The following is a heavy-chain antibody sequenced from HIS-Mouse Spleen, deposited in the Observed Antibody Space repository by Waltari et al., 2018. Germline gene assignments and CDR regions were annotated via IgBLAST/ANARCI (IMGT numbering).Heavy chain of an antibody. CDR2: IAYDGSNK. CDR3: ARPKYNWNSIWFDP. J-gene: IGHJ5*02. D-gene: IGHD1-7*01. Sequence: QVQLVESGGGVVQPGRSLRLSWEASGFTFSSYVMHWVRQAPGKGLEWVAVIAYDGSNKYYADSVKGRFTISRDNSKNTLYLQKNSLRAEDTAVYYCARPKYNWNSIWFDPWGQGTLVTVSS. CDR1: GFTFSSYV. V-gene: IGHV3-30*04.